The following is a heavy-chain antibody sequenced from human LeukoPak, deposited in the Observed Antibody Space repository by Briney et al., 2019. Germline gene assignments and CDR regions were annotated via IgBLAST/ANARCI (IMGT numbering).Heavy chain of an antibody. J-gene: IGHJ6*03. CDR1: GFTFSSYA. Sequence: GGSLRLSCAASGFTFSSYAMSWVRQAPGKGLEWVSGISGSGGSTYYADSVKGRFTLSRDNSKNTLYLQMNSLRAEDTAVYYCASFAGFGEIDYYYYMDVWGKGTTVTVSS. CDR3: ASFAGFGEIDYYYYMDV. CDR2: ISGSGGST. V-gene: IGHV3-23*01. D-gene: IGHD3-10*01.